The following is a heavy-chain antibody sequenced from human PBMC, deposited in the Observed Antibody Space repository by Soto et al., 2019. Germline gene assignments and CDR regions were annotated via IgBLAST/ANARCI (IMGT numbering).Heavy chain of an antibody. CDR3: AHRRNGGYDSP. CDR2: IYWDDDK. V-gene: IGHV2-5*02. D-gene: IGHD5-12*01. CDR1: GFSLSTSGVG. Sequence: QITLKESGPPLVKPTQTLTLTCTFSGFSLSTSGVGVGWIRQPPGKALEWLALIYWDDDKRYSPSLKSRLTXTXXTSKNQVVLTMTNMDPVDTATYYCAHRRNGGYDSPWGQGTLVTVSS. J-gene: IGHJ5*02.